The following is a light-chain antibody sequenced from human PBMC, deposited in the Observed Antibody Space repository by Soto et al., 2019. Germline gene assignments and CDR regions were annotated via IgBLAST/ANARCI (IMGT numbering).Light chain of an antibody. CDR1: QGFTNY. CDR3: QKYNTAPYT. J-gene: IGKJ5*01. V-gene: IGKV1-27*01. Sequence: DFHMTQSPSSLSACVGDTVTLTCRASQGFTNYLAWYQQKPGKAPKLLIYAASTLQSGVPPRFSGSGSGTHFTLTISSLQPEDAATYYCQKYNTAPYTFGQGTRLEIK. CDR2: AAS.